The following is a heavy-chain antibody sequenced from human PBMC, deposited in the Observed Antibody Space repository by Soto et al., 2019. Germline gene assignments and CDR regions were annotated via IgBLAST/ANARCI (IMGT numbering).Heavy chain of an antibody. J-gene: IGHJ5*02. V-gene: IGHV1-2*04. Sequence: ASVKVSCKASGYTFTGYYMHWVRQAPGQGLEWMGWINPNSGGTNYAQKFQGWVTMTRDTSISTAYMELSRLRSDDTAVYYCARPITGINCSGFAPGAEGPLVTFSS. D-gene: IGHD1-20*01. CDR1: GYTFTGYY. CDR2: INPNSGGT. CDR3: ARPITGINCSGFAP.